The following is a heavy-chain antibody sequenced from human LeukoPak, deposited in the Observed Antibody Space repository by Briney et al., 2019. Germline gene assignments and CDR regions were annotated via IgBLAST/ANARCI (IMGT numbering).Heavy chain of an antibody. D-gene: IGHD2-2*02. CDR3: ARGGDIVVVPAAIQSGFWFDP. CDR2: IYTSGST. J-gene: IGHJ5*02. V-gene: IGHV4-4*07. Sequence: SETLSLTCTVSGGSISSYYWSWIRQPAGKGLEWIGRIYTSGSTNYNPSLKSRVTMSVDTSKNQFSLKLSSVTAADTAVYYCARGGDIVVVPAAIQSGFWFDPWGQGTLVTVSS. CDR1: GGSISSYY.